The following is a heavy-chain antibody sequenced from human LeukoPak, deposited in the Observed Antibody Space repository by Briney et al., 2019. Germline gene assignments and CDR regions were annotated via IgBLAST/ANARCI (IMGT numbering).Heavy chain of an antibody. V-gene: IGHV3-23*01. Sequence: GGSLRLSCAASGFTFNNYGMSWVRQAPGKGLEWVSAISGSGGSTYYADSVKGRFTISRDNSKNTLYLQMNSLRAEDTAVYYCAKDPYGSGSYWFGGYFDYWGQGTLVTVSS. CDR3: AKDPYGSGSYWFGGYFDY. D-gene: IGHD3-10*01. J-gene: IGHJ4*02. CDR2: ISGSGGST. CDR1: GFTFNNYG.